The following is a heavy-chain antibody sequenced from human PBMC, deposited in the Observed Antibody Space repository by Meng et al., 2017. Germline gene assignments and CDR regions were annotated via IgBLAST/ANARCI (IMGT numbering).Heavy chain of an antibody. J-gene: IGHJ6*02. Sequence: GGSLRLSCAASGFTFSSYEMNWVRQAPGKGLEWVGFIRSKAYGGTTEYAASVKGRFTISRDDSKSIAYLQMNSLKTEDTAVYYCTRAGHCGSSWPYYYYYYGMDVWGQGTTVTVSS. CDR2: IRSKAYGGTT. CDR3: TRAGHCGSSWPYYYYYYGMDV. CDR1: GFTFSSYE. D-gene: IGHD6-13*01. V-gene: IGHV3-49*04.